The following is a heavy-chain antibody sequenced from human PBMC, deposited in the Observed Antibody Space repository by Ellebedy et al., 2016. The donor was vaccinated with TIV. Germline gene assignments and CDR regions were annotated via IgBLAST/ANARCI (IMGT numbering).Heavy chain of an antibody. CDR1: GDSVSSNSAA. CDR3: GRSSQLLSPDNSYYYGLDV. D-gene: IGHD2-2*01. CDR2: TYYRSKWYN. Sequence: MPSETLSLTCAISGDSVSSNSAAWNWIRQSPSRGLEWLGRTYYRSKWYNYYAVSVKSRITINPDTSKNQFSLQLNSVTPEDTAVYYCGRSSQLLSPDNSYYYGLDVWGRGTTVTVSS. J-gene: IGHJ6*02. V-gene: IGHV6-1*01.